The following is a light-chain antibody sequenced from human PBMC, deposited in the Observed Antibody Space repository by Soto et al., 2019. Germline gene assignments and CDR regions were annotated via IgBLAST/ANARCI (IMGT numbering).Light chain of an antibody. CDR1: QGISNH. J-gene: IGKJ4*01. CDR2: TAS. V-gene: IGKV1-8*01. CDR3: QKYYSCPLT. Sequence: AIRMTQSPSSFSASIGDRVTITCRASQGISNHLAWYQQKPGKAPMLLIYTASYLESGVPSRFSGSGSGTDFALTISSLQSEDVAVYYCQKYYSCPLTFGRGTKVEIK.